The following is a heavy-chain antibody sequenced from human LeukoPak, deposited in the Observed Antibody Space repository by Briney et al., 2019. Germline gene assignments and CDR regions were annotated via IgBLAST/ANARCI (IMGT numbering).Heavy chain of an antibody. CDR2: IKQDGSEK. V-gene: IGHV3-7*01. CDR1: GFTFSSYW. CDR3: ASTRVLWLFDY. D-gene: IGHD3-22*01. Sequence: GGSLRLSCAASGFTFSSYWMSWVRQAPGKGLEWVANIKQDGSEKYYVDSVEGRFTISRDNAKNSLYLQMNSLRAEDTAVYYCASTRVLWLFDYWGQGTLVTVSS. J-gene: IGHJ4*02.